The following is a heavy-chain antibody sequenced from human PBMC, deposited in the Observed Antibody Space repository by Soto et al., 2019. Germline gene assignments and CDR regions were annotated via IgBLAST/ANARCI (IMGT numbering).Heavy chain of an antibody. V-gene: IGHV4-31*03. CDR3: ARDHPMVRGVTYYGMDV. CDR1: GGSISSGGYY. D-gene: IGHD3-10*01. J-gene: IGHJ6*02. Sequence: PSETLSLSCTVSGGSISSGGYYWSWIRQHPGKGLEWIGYIYYSGSTYYNPSLKSRVTISVDTSKNQFSLKLSSVTAADTAVYYCARDHPMVRGVTYYGMDVWGQGTTVT. CDR2: IYYSGST.